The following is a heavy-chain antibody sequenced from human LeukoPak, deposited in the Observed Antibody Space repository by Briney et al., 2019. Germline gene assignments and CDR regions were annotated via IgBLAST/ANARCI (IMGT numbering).Heavy chain of an antibody. J-gene: IGHJ4*02. V-gene: IGHV1-18*01. CDR3: ARVYDSGSYSCPH. Sequence: ASVKVSCKASGYTFTSYGISWVRQAPGQGLEWMGWISVYNGNTNYAQKFQGRVTMTRNTSISTAYMELSSLRSEDTAVYYCARVYDSGSYSCPHWGQGTLVTVSS. CDR2: ISVYNGNT. CDR1: GYTFTSYG. D-gene: IGHD3-10*01.